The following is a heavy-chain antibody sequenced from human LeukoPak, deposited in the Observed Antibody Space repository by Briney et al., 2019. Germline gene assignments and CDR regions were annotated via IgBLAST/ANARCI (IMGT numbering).Heavy chain of an antibody. V-gene: IGHV4-39*07. J-gene: IGHJ5*02. D-gene: IGHD6-13*01. CDR3: ARIYSSSWFLNWFDP. CDR2: ISYSGST. CDR1: GGSISSSSYY. Sequence: SETLSLTCTVSGGSISSSSYYWGWIRQPPGKGLEWIGSISYSGSTYYNPSLKSRVTISVDTSKNQFSLKLSSVTAADTAVYYCARIYSSSWFLNWFDPWGQGTLVTVSS.